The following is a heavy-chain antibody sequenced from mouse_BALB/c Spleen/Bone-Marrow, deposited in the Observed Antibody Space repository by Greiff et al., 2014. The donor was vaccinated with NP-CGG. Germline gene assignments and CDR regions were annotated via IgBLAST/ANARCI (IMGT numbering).Heavy chain of an antibody. CDR3: ARSGYGSNYDY. V-gene: IGHV1-80*01. J-gene: IGHJ2*01. D-gene: IGHD1-1*01. Sequence: VKLVESGAELVRPGSSVKISCKASDYVFSSYWMIWVRQRPGQGLEWIGQIYPGDGDTNYNGKFKGKATLTADKSSSTAYMQLSSLTSEDSAVYFCARSGYGSNYDYWGQGTTLTVSS. CDR2: IYPGDGDT. CDR1: DYVFSSYW.